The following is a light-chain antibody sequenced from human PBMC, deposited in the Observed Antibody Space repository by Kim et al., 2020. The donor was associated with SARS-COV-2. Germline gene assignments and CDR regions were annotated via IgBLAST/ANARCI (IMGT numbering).Light chain of an antibody. Sequence: GQSVTISCTGTSSGVDSYKYVSWYQQHPGKAPKLMIYDVNERPSGVPDRFSGSNSDTTASLTISGLQAEDEADYYCCSYAGSYTWVFGGGTQLTVL. CDR2: DVN. V-gene: IGLV2-11*03. CDR3: CSYAGSYTWV. J-gene: IGLJ3*02. CDR1: SSGVDSYKY.